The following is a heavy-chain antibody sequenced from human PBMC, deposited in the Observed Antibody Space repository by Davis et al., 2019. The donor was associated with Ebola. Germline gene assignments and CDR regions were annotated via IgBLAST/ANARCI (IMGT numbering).Heavy chain of an antibody. CDR2: ISSNGGST. J-gene: IGHJ6*02. V-gene: IGHV3-64*01. CDR1: GFTFSNYW. Sequence: PGGSLRLSCAASGFTFSNYWMSWVRQAPGKGLEYVSAISSNGGSTYYANSVKGRFTISRDNSKNTLYLQMGSLRAEDMAVYYCARETGGDYYYYGMDVWGQGTTVTVSS. CDR3: ARETGGDYYYYGMDV. D-gene: IGHD2-21*01.